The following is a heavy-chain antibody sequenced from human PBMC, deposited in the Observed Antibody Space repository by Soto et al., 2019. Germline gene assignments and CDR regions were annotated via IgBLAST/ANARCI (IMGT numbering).Heavy chain of an antibody. J-gene: IGHJ3*01. Sequence: ASVQLSCKASCYPFTSYGISWVRHAPGQGLAWMGWISAYNGNTNYAQKLQGRVTMTTDTSTSTAYMELRSLRSDDTAVYYCARDGNGEIRVYRWDFDVCGKGTMVPV. D-gene: IGHD6-6*01. CDR3: ARDGNGEIRVYRWDFDV. V-gene: IGHV1-18*04. CDR2: ISAYNGNT. CDR1: CYPFTSYG.